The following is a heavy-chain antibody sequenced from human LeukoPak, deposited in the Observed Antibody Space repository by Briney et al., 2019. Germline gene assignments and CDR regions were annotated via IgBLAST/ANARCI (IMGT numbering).Heavy chain of an antibody. D-gene: IGHD2-2*01. CDR3: ARINIVVVPAAIWFDP. Sequence: SETLSLTCNVSGGSISSYYWSWIRQPPGKGLEWIGYIYYSGSTNYNPSLKSRVTISVDTSKNQFSLKLSSVTAADTAVYYCARINIVVVPAAIWFDPWGQGTLVTVSS. CDR1: GGSISSYY. CDR2: IYYSGST. V-gene: IGHV4-59*01. J-gene: IGHJ5*02.